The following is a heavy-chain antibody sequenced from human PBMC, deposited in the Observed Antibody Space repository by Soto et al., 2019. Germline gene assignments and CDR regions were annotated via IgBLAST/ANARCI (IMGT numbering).Heavy chain of an antibody. Sequence: QVQLVESGGGVVQPGRSLRLSCAVSGLTFSLYGMHWVRQAPGKGLEWVAFISYEGSSKFYADSVKGRFTISRDNSRNTLNVQMHSLRPEDTAVDYCANVRAAAGDPVYSFGLDVWGQGTTVTVSS. J-gene: IGHJ6*02. CDR3: ANVRAAAGDPVYSFGLDV. D-gene: IGHD6-13*01. CDR1: GLTFSLYG. CDR2: ISYEGSSK. V-gene: IGHV3-30*18.